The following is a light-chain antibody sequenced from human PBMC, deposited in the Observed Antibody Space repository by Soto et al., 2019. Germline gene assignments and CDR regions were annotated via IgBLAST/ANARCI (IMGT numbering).Light chain of an antibody. V-gene: IGKV1-8*01. CDR2: TAS. CDR1: QGISSH. Sequence: AIRMPQSPSSFSASPGDRVTIPCRASQGISSHLAWYQVKPGKAPRLLIYTASYLESGVPSRFSGRGSVTDFPLTISSLQSEDFAVYYCQQYFSYPLTFRGGPKVEIK. CDR3: QQYFSYPLT. J-gene: IGKJ4*01.